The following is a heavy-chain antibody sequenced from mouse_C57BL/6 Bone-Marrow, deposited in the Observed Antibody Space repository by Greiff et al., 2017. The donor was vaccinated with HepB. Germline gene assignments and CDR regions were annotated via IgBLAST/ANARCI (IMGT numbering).Heavy chain of an antibody. CDR3: AREGGLLRRWFAY. V-gene: IGHV1-18*01. J-gene: IGHJ3*01. Sequence: DVQLVESGPELVKPGASVKIPCKASGYTFTDYNMDWVKQSHGKSLEWIGDINPNNGGTIYNQKFKGKATLTVDKSSSTAYMELRSLTSEDTAVYYCAREGGLLRRWFAYWGQGTLVTVSA. D-gene: IGHD2-12*01. CDR1: GYTFTDYN. CDR2: INPNNGGT.